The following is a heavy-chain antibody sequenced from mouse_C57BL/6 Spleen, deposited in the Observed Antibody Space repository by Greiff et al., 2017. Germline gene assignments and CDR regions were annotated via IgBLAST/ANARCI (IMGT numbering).Heavy chain of an antibody. CDR3: ARWNSGYYFDG. V-gene: IGHV1-42*01. Sequence: EVQLQQSGPELVKPGASVKISCKASGYSFTGYYMNWVKQSPEKSLEWIGEINPSTGGTTYNQKFKAKATLTVDKSSSTAYMQLKSLTSEDSAVYYCARWNSGYYFDGWGQGTTLTVAS. CDR1: GYSFTGYY. J-gene: IGHJ2*01. CDR2: INPSTGGT.